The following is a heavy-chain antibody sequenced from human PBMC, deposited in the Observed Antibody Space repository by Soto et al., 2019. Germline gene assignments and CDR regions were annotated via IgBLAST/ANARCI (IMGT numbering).Heavy chain of an antibody. V-gene: IGHV3-48*02. CDR1: GFTFSSYS. CDR2: ISSSSSTI. Sequence: GGSLRLSCAASGFTFSSYSMNWVRQAPGKGLEWVSYISSSSSTIYYADSVKGRFTISRDNAKNSLYLQMNSVRDEDTAVYYCARDRGEYSSSWDGMDVWGQGTTVTVSS. D-gene: IGHD6-6*01. J-gene: IGHJ6*02. CDR3: ARDRGEYSSSWDGMDV.